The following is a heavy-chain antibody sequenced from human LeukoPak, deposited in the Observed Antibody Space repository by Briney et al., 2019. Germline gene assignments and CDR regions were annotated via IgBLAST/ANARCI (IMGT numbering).Heavy chain of an antibody. J-gene: IGHJ4*02. V-gene: IGHV4-34*01. CDR1: GGSFSGYY. Sequence: PSETLSLTCAVYGGSFSGYYWSWIRQPPGKGLEWIGEINHSGSTNYNPSLKSRVTISVDTSKNQVSLKLSSVTAADTAVYYCAGRYIRDLKYFDYWGQGALVTVSS. CDR3: AGRYIRDLKYFDY. CDR2: INHSGST. D-gene: IGHD3-9*01.